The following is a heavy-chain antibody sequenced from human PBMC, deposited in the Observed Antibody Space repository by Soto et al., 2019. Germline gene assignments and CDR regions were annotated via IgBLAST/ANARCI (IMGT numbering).Heavy chain of an antibody. D-gene: IGHD3-16*01. J-gene: IGHJ6*02. CDR1: GGSISSGGYS. CDR2: IFHSGST. Sequence: QLQLQESGSGLVKPSQTLSLTCAVSGGSISSGGYSWSWIRQPPGKGLEWIGYIFHSGSTYYNPSHKRRVTISVDMSKNQFPLKLSSVTAADTAVYYCARGMISIENYYGMDVWGQGTTVTVSS. CDR3: ARGMISIENYYGMDV. V-gene: IGHV4-30-2*01.